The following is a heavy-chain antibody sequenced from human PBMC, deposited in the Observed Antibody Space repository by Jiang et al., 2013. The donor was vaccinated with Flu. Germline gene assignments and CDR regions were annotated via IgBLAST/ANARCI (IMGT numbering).Heavy chain of an antibody. CDR3: ATEVAGYYDSITSAEYFQH. CDR2: FDPEDGET. D-gene: IGHD3-22*01. J-gene: IGHJ1*01. Sequence: GAEVKKPGASVKVSCKVSGYTLTELSMHWVRQAPGKGLEWMGGFDPEDGETIYAQKFQGRVTMTEDTSTDTAYMELSSLRSEDTAVYYCATEVAGYYDSITSAEYFQHWGQGTLVTV. V-gene: IGHV1-24*01. CDR1: GYTLTELS.